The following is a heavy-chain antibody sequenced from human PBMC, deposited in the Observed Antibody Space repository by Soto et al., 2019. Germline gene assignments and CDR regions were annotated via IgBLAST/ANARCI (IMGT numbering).Heavy chain of an antibody. CDR2: IYYSGST. D-gene: IGHD3-10*01. CDR1: GGSIASSLYY. J-gene: IGHJ4*02. V-gene: IGHV4-39*01. CDR3: VSHRNYIVVSGSFFDY. Sequence: SETLSLTCIVSGGSIASSLYYWGWVRQSPGKGLEWIESIYYSGSTHYNPSLKSRVTVSVDTSKNQFSLKLTSVTAADTAVYFCVSHRNYIVVSGSFFDYWSQGTLVTVSS.